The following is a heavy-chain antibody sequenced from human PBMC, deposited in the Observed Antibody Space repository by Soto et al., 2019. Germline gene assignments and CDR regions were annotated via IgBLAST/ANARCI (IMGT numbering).Heavy chain of an antibody. Sequence: SETLSLTCAVYGGSLSGYYWSWIRQPPGKGLEWIGEINHTGSANYNPSLKSRVTISVDTSKNQFSLKLSSVTAADTAVYYCAISRSSESGTFDIWGQGTMVTVSS. J-gene: IGHJ3*02. V-gene: IGHV4-34*01. CDR1: GGSLSGYY. CDR2: INHTGSA. D-gene: IGHD3-10*01. CDR3: AISRSSESGTFDI.